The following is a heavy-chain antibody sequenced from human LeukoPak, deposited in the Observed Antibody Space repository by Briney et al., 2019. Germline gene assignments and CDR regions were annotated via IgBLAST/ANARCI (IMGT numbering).Heavy chain of an antibody. CDR3: ARADGVVMAPDY. J-gene: IGHJ4*02. V-gene: IGHV1-69*13. Sequence: SVKVSCKASGGTFSSYAISWVRQAPGQRLEWMGGIIPIFGTANYAQKFQGRVTITADESTSTAYMELSSLRSEDTAVYYCARADGVVMAPDYWGQGTLVTVSS. CDR1: GGTFSSYA. CDR2: IIPIFGTA. D-gene: IGHD3-16*01.